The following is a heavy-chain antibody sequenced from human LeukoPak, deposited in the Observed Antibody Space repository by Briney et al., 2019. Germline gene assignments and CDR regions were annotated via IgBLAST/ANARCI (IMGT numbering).Heavy chain of an antibody. CDR3: ASGSYPGNFDY. CDR1: GFTFSSYG. Sequence: GGSLRLSCAASGFTFSSYGMSWVRQAPGKGLEWVSAISGSGGSTYYADSVKGRFTISRDNSKNTLYLQMNSLRAEDTAVYYCASGSYPGNFDYWGQGTLVTVSS. V-gene: IGHV3-23*01. D-gene: IGHD1-26*01. CDR2: ISGSGGST. J-gene: IGHJ4*02.